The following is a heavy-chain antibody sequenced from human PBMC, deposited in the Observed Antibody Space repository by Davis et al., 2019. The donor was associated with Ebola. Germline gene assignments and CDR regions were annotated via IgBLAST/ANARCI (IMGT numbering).Heavy chain of an antibody. V-gene: IGHV3-43*02. Sequence: ETLSLTCTVSGGSISSYYWSWIRQPPGKGLEWVSLISGDGGSTYYADSVKGRFTISRDNSKNSLYLQMNSLRTEDTALYYCAKATTIFGYYYGMDVWGQGTTVTVSS. D-gene: IGHD3-3*01. CDR1: GGSISSYY. CDR3: AKATTIFGYYYGMDV. CDR2: ISGDGGST. J-gene: IGHJ6*02.